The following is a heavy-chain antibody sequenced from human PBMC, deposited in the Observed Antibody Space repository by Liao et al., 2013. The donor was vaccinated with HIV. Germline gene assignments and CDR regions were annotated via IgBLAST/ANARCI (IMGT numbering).Heavy chain of an antibody. CDR3: ARVETRYSYGKGYYYHFMDV. CDR2: IYTSGST. J-gene: IGHJ6*03. Sequence: QLQLQESGPGLVKPSETLSLICTVSGGSIRSYYWSWIRQTAGQGLEWIGRIYTSGSTKYNPSLKSRVTMSVDTSKNQFSLKLSSVTAADTAVYYCARVETRYSYGKGYYYHFMDVWGKGTTVTVSS. V-gene: IGHV4-4*07. CDR1: GGSIRSYY. D-gene: IGHD5-12*01.